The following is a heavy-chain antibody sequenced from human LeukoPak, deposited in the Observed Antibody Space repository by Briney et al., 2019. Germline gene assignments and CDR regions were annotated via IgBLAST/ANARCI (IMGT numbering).Heavy chain of an antibody. J-gene: IGHJ5*02. CDR3: ARERYGDLSINWFDP. D-gene: IGHD4-17*01. V-gene: IGHV1-46*01. Sequence: ASVKVSCKASGYTFSTYYMHWVRQAPGQGLEWMGIINPSGGGTSYAQKFQGRVTMTRDMSTSTAYMELSRLRSDDTAVYYCARERYGDLSINWFDPWGQGTLVTVSS. CDR1: GYTFSTYY. CDR2: INPSGGGT.